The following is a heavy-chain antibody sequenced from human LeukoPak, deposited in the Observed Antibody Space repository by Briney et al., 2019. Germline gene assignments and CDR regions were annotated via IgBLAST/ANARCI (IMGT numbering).Heavy chain of an antibody. CDR2: IYYSGTT. D-gene: IGHD5-18*01. Sequence: SETLSLTCTVSGYSIRSGYYWGWIRQPPGKGLEWIGSIYYSGTTHYNPSLESRVTISVDTSKNQFSLKLASVTAADTAIYYCAKGAGGFSYYNWFDPWGQGTLVTVSS. J-gene: IGHJ5*02. V-gene: IGHV4-38-2*02. CDR1: GYSIRSGYY. CDR3: AKGAGGFSYYNWFDP.